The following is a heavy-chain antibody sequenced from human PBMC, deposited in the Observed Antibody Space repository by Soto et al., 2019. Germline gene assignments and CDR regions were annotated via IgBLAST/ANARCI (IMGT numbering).Heavy chain of an antibody. CDR2: INAGNGNT. CDR1: GYTFTSYA. Sequence: QVQLVQSGAEEKKPGASVKVSCKASGYTFTSYAMHWVRQAPGQRLEWMGWINAGNGNTKYSQKXXGXXTITRDTSASTAYMELSSLRSEDTAVYYCARGITPPTPLDYWGQGTLVTVSS. CDR3: ARGITPPTPLDY. D-gene: IGHD1-20*01. J-gene: IGHJ4*02. V-gene: IGHV1-3*05.